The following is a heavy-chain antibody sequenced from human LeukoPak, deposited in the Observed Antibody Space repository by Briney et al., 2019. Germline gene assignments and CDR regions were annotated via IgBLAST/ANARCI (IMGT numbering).Heavy chain of an antibody. J-gene: IGHJ6*02. V-gene: IGHV1-8*01. CDR3: ARDRGYYYGMDV. Sequence: GASVTVSCKASGYTFTSYDINWVRQAPGQGLEWMGWMNPNSGNTGYAQKFQGRVTITRNTSISTAYMELSSLRSEDTAVYYCARDRGYYYGMDVWGQGTTVTVSS. CDR1: GYTFTSYD. CDR2: MNPNSGNT.